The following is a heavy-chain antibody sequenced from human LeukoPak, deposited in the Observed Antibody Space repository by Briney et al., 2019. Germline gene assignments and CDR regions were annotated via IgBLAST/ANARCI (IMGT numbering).Heavy chain of an antibody. V-gene: IGHV4-59*01. Sequence: SETLSLTCTVSGGSISSYYWSWIRQPPGKGLEWIGYIYYSGSTNYNPSLKSRVTISVDTSKNQFSLKLTSVTAADTAVYYCARSSYYYYGMDVWGQGTTVTVSS. CDR2: IYYSGST. CDR3: ARSSYYYYGMDV. CDR1: GGSISSYY. J-gene: IGHJ6*02.